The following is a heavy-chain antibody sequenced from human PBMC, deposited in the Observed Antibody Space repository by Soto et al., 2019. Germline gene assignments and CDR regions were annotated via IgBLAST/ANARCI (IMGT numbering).Heavy chain of an antibody. CDR2: IYPGDSDT. Sequence: LGESLKISCKGSGYSFTSYWIGWVRQMPGKGLEWMGIIYPGDSDTRYSPSFQGQVTISADKSISTAYLQWSSLKASDTAMYYCARHGLLWFGELLGGMDVWGQGTTVTVSS. J-gene: IGHJ6*02. D-gene: IGHD3-10*01. CDR1: GYSFTSYW. V-gene: IGHV5-51*01. CDR3: ARHGLLWFGELLGGMDV.